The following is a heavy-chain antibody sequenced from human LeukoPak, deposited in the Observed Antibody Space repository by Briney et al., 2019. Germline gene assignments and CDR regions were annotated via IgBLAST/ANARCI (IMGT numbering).Heavy chain of an antibody. CDR1: GGSISSGDYY. CDR3: ARDKEEDFWSGYYYYYYYMDV. Sequence: PSETLSLTCTVSGGSISSGDYYWSWIRQPPGKGLEWIGYIYYSGSTYYNPSLKSRVTISVDTSKNQFSLKLSSVTAADTAVYYCARDKEEDFWSGYYYYYYYMDVWGKGTTVTVSS. D-gene: IGHD3-3*01. J-gene: IGHJ6*03. V-gene: IGHV4-30-4*01. CDR2: IYYSGST.